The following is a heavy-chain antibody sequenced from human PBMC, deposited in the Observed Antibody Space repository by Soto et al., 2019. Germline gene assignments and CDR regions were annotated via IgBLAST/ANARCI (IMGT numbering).Heavy chain of an antibody. Sequence: SETLSLTCTVSGGSISSGDYYWNWIRQPPGKGLEWIGHIFYTGSTYYKPSLKSRLTISLDTSKNQFSLKLSSVTAADTAVYYCARTGAMITFGGVIVRNAFDIWGQGTMVTVSS. J-gene: IGHJ3*02. CDR1: GGSISSGDYY. V-gene: IGHV4-30-4*01. D-gene: IGHD3-16*02. CDR3: ARTGAMITFGGVIVRNAFDI. CDR2: IFYTGST.